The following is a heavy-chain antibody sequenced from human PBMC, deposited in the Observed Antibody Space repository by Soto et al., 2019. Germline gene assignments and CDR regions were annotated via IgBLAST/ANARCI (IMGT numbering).Heavy chain of an antibody. D-gene: IGHD1-1*01. CDR1: GFRFSDAW. CDR2: IKGKLRDGET. V-gene: IGHV3-15*01. Sequence: PGGSLRLSCAASGFRFSDAWMTWVRQVPGRGLEWVGRIKGKLRDGETDYAAAVKGRFTISRDDSKSTLYLHMHSLTAEDTAVYYCCADGTSYGSFDYWGQGALVTVSS. J-gene: IGHJ4*02. CDR3: CADGTSYGSFDY.